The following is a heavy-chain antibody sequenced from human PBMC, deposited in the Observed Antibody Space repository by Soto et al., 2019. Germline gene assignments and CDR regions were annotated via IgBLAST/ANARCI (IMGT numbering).Heavy chain of an antibody. D-gene: IGHD2-2*02. CDR3: PGGETIRGDDY. J-gene: IGHJ4*02. V-gene: IGHV1-8*01. CDR1: GYTFTSYD. CDR2: MNPNSGNT. Sequence: QVQLVQSGAEVKKPGASVRVSCKASGYTFTSYDINWVRQATGQGLEWMGWMNPNSGNTGYAQKFQGRGTMTRNTAICTADNELSSLRPADTAVYYWPGGETIRGDDYWGQGTLVPVSS.